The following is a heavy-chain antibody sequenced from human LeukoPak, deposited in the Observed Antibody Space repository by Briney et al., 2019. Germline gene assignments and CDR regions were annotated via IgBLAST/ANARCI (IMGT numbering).Heavy chain of an antibody. Sequence: SETLSLTCAVYGGSFSGYCWSWIRQPPGKGLEWIGEINHSGSTNYNPSLKSRVTISVDTSKNQFSLKLSSVTAADTAVYYCARGPPHRYFDWLLSTSLDYWGQGTLVTVSS. V-gene: IGHV4-34*01. CDR3: ARGPPHRYFDWLLSTSLDY. CDR2: INHSGST. J-gene: IGHJ4*02. D-gene: IGHD3-9*01. CDR1: GGSFSGYC.